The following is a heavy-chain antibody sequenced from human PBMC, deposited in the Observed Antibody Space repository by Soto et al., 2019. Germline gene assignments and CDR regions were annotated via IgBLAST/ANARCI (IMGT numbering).Heavy chain of an antibody. CDR2: IIDSGGST. CDR3: AKGRSYYYYYGVDV. CDR1: GFTFSSCA. Sequence: SLRLSCAASGFTFSSCAMGWVRQAPGKGLEWVSDIIDSGGSTYYADSVKGRFTISRDNSKSTLYLQMNSLRAEDTALYYCAKGRSYYYYYGVDVSGQATTVTVSS. J-gene: IGHJ6*02. V-gene: IGHV3-23*01.